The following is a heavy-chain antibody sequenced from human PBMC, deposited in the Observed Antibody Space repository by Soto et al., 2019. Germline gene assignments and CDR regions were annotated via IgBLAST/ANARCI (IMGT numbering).Heavy chain of an antibody. CDR3: ARDRYCSSTSCYNWFDP. Sequence: SVKVSXKASGYTFTSYGISWVRQAPGQGLEWMGWISAYNGNTNYAQKLQGRVTMTTDTSTSTAYMELRSLRSDDTAVYYCARDRYCSSTSCYNWFDPWGQGTLVTVSS. V-gene: IGHV1-18*01. CDR2: ISAYNGNT. CDR1: GYTFTSYG. D-gene: IGHD2-2*01. J-gene: IGHJ5*02.